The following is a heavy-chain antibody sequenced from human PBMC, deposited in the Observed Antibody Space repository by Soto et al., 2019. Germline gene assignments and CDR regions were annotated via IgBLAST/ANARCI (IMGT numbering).Heavy chain of an antibody. J-gene: IGHJ4*02. D-gene: IGHD6-6*01. CDR3: PRDPGLAARPFDY. CDR2: IKQDGSEK. Sequence: GGSLRLSCAASGFTFSSYWMSWVRQAPGKGLEWVANIKQDGSEKYYVDSVKGRFTISRDNAKNSLYLQMNSLRAEDTAVYYCPRDPGLAARPFDYWGQGTLVTVSS. CDR1: GFTFSSYW. V-gene: IGHV3-7*01.